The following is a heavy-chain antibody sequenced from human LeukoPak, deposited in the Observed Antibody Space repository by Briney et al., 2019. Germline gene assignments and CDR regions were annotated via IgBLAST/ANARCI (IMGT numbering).Heavy chain of an antibody. J-gene: IGHJ4*02. CDR3: ARVTTVTTSFHFDY. V-gene: IGHV4-30-4*01. CDR1: GGSISSGGYY. D-gene: IGHD4-17*01. Sequence: SETLSLTCTVSGGSISSGGYYRSWIRQPPGEGLEWIGYIYYSGSTYYHPSLKSRVTISLDTSKNQFSLKLSSVTGADTAVYYCARVTTVTTSFHFDYWGQGTLVTVSS. CDR2: IYYSGST.